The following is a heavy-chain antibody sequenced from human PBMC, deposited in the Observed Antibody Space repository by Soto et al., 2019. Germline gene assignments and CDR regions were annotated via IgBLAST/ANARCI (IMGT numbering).Heavy chain of an antibody. J-gene: IGHJ3*02. CDR1: GFTFSSYA. CDR3: AKGRASGDEFEI. Sequence: PGGSLRLSCAASGFTFSSYAMSWFRQAPGKGLEWVSGITASGGSTSYADSVKGRFTISRDNSTNPLYLQMNTLRAEDTTVYSWAKGRASGDEFEIWGQGTMVTVSS. CDR2: ITASGGST. D-gene: IGHD3-10*01. V-gene: IGHV3-23*01.